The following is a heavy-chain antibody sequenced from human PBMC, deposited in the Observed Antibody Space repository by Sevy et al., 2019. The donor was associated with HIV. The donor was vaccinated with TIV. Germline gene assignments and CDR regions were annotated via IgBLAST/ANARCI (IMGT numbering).Heavy chain of an antibody. D-gene: IGHD3-16*01. CDR3: ARETSYGPFYF. J-gene: IGHJ4*02. V-gene: IGHV4-30-2*01. CDR2: INHSGST. Sequence: SETLSLTCAVSRGSISTVGYSWTWIRQPPGKGLEWIGYINHSGSTYYNPSLKSRVTMSLDRSKNQFSLNLRSVTAADTAMYYCARETSYGPFYFWGQGTLVTVSS. CDR1: RGSISTVGYS.